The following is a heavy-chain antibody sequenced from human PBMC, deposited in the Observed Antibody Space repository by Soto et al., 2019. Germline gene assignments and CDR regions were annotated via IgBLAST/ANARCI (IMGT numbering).Heavy chain of an antibody. V-gene: IGHV1-18*01. D-gene: IGHD6-13*01. CDR1: GYTFTSYG. CDR3: GCVGGYWAGRTYCYYYMDV. CDR2: ISAYNGNT. J-gene: IGHJ6*03. Sequence: ASVKVSCKASGYTFTSYGISWVRQAPGQGLEWMGWISAYNGNTNYAQKLQGRVTMTTDTSTSTAYMELRSLRSDDTAVYYCGCVGGYWAGRTYCYYYMDVWGKGTTVTVSS.